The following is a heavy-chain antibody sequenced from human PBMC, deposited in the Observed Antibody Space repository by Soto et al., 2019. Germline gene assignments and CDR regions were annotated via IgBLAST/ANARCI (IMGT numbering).Heavy chain of an antibody. Sequence: QVQLVGSGGGVVQPGRSLRLSCAASGFTFSSYGMQWVRQAPGKGLEWVAVIWYDGSNKYYADSVKGRFTISRDNSKNTLYLQMNSLRAEDTAVYYCARGNYSSSYYGVDVWGQGTTVTVSS. V-gene: IGHV3-33*01. CDR1: GFTFSSYG. CDR2: IWYDGSNK. CDR3: ARGNYSSSYYGVDV. D-gene: IGHD6-13*01. J-gene: IGHJ6*02.